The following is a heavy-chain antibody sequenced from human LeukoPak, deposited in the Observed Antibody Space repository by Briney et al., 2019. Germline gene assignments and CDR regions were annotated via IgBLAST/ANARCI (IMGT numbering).Heavy chain of an antibody. D-gene: IGHD4-17*01. Sequence: SVKVSCKASGGTFSSYAISWVRQAPGQGLEWMGGIIPIFGTANYAQRFQGRVTITADESTSTAYMELSSLRSEDTAVYYCARDRYGDYGYFDYWGQGTLVTVSS. CDR2: IIPIFGTA. CDR3: ARDRYGDYGYFDY. CDR1: GGTFSSYA. V-gene: IGHV1-69*13. J-gene: IGHJ4*02.